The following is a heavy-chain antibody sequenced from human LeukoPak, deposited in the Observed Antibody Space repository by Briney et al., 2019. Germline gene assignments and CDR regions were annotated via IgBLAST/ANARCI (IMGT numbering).Heavy chain of an antibody. Sequence: GGSLRLSCVASGFTLSNYAMNWVRQAPGKGLEWVSAITGSGTNRYYADSLKGRFTTSRDNSKNTVFLQVNSLRHEDTAVYYCVIWGDYDVLTGYYVPDYWGQGTLVTVAS. D-gene: IGHD3-9*01. CDR2: ITGSGTNR. V-gene: IGHV3-23*01. CDR3: VIWGDYDVLTGYYVPDY. CDR1: GFTLSNYA. J-gene: IGHJ4*02.